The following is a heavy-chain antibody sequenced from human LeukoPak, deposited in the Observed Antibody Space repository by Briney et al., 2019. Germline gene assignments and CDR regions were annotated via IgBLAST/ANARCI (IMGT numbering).Heavy chain of an antibody. CDR2: INDSGTI. J-gene: IGHJ6*03. CDR1: GGSFSNYY. V-gene: IGHV4-34*01. CDR3: ARRWNYGRNYYIDV. D-gene: IGHD1-7*01. Sequence: PSETRSLTCAVYGGSFSNYYWSWIRQSPGKGLEWIGEINDSGTINYNPSLMSRVTISVDKSKNQFSLKLSSVTAADTAVYYCARRWNYGRNYYIDVWGKGATVSVSS.